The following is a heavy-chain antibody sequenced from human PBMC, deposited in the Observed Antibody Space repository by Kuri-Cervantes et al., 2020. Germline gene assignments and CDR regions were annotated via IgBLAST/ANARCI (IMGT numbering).Heavy chain of an antibody. CDR1: GFTFDSYT. V-gene: IGHV3-21*04. D-gene: IGHD2-15*01. Sequence: GGSLRLSCAASGFTFDSYTMNWVRQAPGKGLEWVSSISSSSSYIYYADSVKGRFTISRDNAKNSLYLQMNSLRAEDTAVYYCARPGGYCSGGSCYVAAFDIWGQGTMVTVSS. CDR2: ISSSSSYI. CDR3: ARPGGYCSGGSCYVAAFDI. J-gene: IGHJ3*02.